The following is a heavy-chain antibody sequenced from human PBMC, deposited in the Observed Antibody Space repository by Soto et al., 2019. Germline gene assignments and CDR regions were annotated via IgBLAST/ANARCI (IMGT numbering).Heavy chain of an antibody. J-gene: IGHJ5*02. D-gene: IGHD3-3*01. CDR1: GGSISSGDYY. Sequence: QVQLQESGPGLVKPSQTLSLTCTVSGGSISSGDYYCSWIRQHPGKGLEWIGYIYYSGSTYYNPSLKSRVTISVDTSKNPFSLKLRSVTAADTAVYYCARWWSGSRQGFDPWGQGTLVTVSS. CDR2: IYYSGST. V-gene: IGHV4-31*03. CDR3: ARWWSGSRQGFDP.